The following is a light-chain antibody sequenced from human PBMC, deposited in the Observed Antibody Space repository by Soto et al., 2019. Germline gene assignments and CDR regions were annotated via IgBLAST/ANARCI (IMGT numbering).Light chain of an antibody. CDR1: QSVSSN. V-gene: IGKV3-15*01. Sequence: IVMTQSPATLSVSPGERATLSCRASQSVSSNLAWYRQKPGQAPRLLIYGASTRASGVPARFSGRGSGTEFTLTISSLQSEDFAVYYCQQYTNWPPNTFGQGTRLEIK. CDR2: GAS. CDR3: QQYTNWPPNT. J-gene: IGKJ5*01.